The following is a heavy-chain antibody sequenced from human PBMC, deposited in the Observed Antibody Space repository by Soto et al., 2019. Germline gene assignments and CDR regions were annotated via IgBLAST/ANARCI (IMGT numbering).Heavy chain of an antibody. CDR2: LNGSGGST. Sequence: GGSLRLSCAASGFTFSNYAMTWVRQAPGKGLEWVSGLNGSGGSTSSADPVKGRFAISRDKSKNTLYLQMNSLRDGDTAAYYCARGFSAGKGSPPDYWGQGTLVTVSS. D-gene: IGHD3-10*01. J-gene: IGHJ4*02. V-gene: IGHV3-23*01. CDR3: ARGFSAGKGSPPDY. CDR1: GFTFSNYA.